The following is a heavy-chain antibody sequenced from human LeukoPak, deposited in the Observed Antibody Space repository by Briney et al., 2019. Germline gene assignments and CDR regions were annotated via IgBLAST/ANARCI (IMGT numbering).Heavy chain of an antibody. CDR3: ARGPLLLRAFDI. D-gene: IGHD2-15*01. V-gene: IGHV1-8*01. J-gene: IGHJ3*02. CDR1: GYTFTSYD. CDR2: MNPNSGNT. Sequence: GASVKVSCKASGYTFTSYDINWVRQATGQGLEWMGWMNPNSGNTGYAQKFQGRVTMTRSTSISTAYMELSSLRSEDTAVYYCARGPLLLRAFDIWGQGTMVTVSS.